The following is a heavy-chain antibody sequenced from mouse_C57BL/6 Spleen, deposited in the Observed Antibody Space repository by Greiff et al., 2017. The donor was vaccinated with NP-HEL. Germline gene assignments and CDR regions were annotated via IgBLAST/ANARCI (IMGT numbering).Heavy chain of an antibody. CDR1: GYTFTDYY. J-gene: IGHJ1*03. CDR3: ARSTFYYSNWYFDV. V-gene: IGHV1-19*01. D-gene: IGHD2-12*01. Sequence: EVQLQQSGPVLVKPGASVKMSCKASGYTFTDYYMNWVKQSHGKSLEWIGVINPYNGGTSYNQKFKGKATLTVDKSSSTAYMELRSLTSEDSAVYYCARSTFYYSNWYFDVWGTGTTVTVSS. CDR2: INPYNGGT.